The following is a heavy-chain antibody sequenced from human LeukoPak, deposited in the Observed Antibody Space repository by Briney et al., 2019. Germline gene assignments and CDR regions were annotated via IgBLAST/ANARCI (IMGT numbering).Heavy chain of an antibody. J-gene: IGHJ3*02. CDR1: GFTFSNHW. V-gene: IGHV3-74*01. CDR2: INTDGSST. D-gene: IGHD1-26*01. Sequence: PGGSLRLSCAASGFTFSNHWMHWVRQAPGKGLVWVSRINTDGSSTSYADSVKGRFTISRDNAKNTLYLQMNSLRAEDTAVYYCAREYSGSKRGAFDIWGQGTMVTVSS. CDR3: AREYSGSKRGAFDI.